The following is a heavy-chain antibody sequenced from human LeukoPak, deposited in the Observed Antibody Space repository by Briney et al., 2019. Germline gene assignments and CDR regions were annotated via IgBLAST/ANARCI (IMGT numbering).Heavy chain of an antibody. CDR3: AKFPDGDFWSGYDY. CDR1: GFTISSYA. D-gene: IGHD3-3*01. V-gene: IGHV3-23*01. Sequence: GGSLRLSCAASGFTISSYAMSWVRQAPGKGLEWVSAISGTGDRTYYADSVRGRFTISRDNSKKTLYLQMNSLRAEDTAVYYCAKFPDGDFWSGYDYWGQGTLVTVSS. CDR2: ISGTGDRT. J-gene: IGHJ4*02.